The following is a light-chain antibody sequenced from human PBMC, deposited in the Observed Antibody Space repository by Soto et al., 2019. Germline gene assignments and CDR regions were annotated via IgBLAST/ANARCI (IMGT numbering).Light chain of an antibody. CDR3: QQLNSYPWT. CDR1: QGIYTY. V-gene: IGKV1-9*01. CDR2: TAS. J-gene: IGKJ1*01. Sequence: DIQLTQSPSFLSASVGDRVTITCRASQGIYTYLAWYQQKPGKAPKLLIYTASTFQSGVPSRFCCSGSGTDFYLPISSLQHQDFSTYYYQQLNSYPWTFGQGTKVEIK.